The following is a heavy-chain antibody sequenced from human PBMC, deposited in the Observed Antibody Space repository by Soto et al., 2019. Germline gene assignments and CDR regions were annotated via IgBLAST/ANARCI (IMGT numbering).Heavy chain of an antibody. Sequence: SETLSLTCTVSGGSISSYYWSWIRQPPGKGLEWIGYIYYSGSTDYNPSLKSRVTISVDTSKNQFSLKLSSVTAADTAVYYCAILYYGSGSPDDYWGRGTLVTVSS. CDR1: GGSISSYY. J-gene: IGHJ4*02. V-gene: IGHV4-59*01. D-gene: IGHD3-10*01. CDR2: IYYSGST. CDR3: AILYYGSGSPDDY.